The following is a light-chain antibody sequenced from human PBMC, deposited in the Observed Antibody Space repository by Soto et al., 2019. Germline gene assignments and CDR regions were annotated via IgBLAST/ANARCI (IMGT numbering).Light chain of an antibody. CDR1: QSVSIW. V-gene: IGKV1-5*01. Sequence: DIQMTQSPSTLSASVGDRVTFTCRASQSVSIWLAWYQQKPGKAPKLLISGASTLESGVPSRFSGSGSGTEFTLTISSLQPDDFAPYYCPQYKNHLTFGQGTNVDI. CDR3: PQYKNHLT. J-gene: IGKJ1*01. CDR2: GAS.